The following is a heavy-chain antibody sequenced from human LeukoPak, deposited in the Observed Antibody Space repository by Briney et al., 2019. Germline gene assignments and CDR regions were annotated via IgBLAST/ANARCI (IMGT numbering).Heavy chain of an antibody. CDR1: GFTFSSYS. CDR3: ARIFSSSHPPHFDY. CDR2: ISSSSSYI. D-gene: IGHD6-6*01. J-gene: IGHJ4*02. V-gene: IGHV3-21*01. Sequence: GGSLRLSCAASGFTFSSYSMNWVRQAPGKGLEWVSSISSSSSYIYYADSVKGRFTISRDNAKNSLYLQMNSLRAEDTAVYYCARIFSSSHPPHFDYWGQGTLVTVSS.